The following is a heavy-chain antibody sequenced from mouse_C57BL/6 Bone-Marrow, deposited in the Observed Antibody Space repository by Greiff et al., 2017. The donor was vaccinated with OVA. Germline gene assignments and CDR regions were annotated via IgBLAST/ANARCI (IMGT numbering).Heavy chain of an antibody. J-gene: IGHJ3*01. CDR1: GYTFTSYW. V-gene: IGHV1-64*01. CDR2: IHPNSGST. D-gene: IGHD2-3*01. Sequence: QVQLQQSGAELVKPGASVKLSCKASGYTFTSYWMHWVKQRPGQGLEWIGMIHPNSGSTNYNEKFKSKATLTVDKSSSTAYMQLSSLTSEDSAVYYCARSRRWLLRFAYWGQGTLVTVSA. CDR3: ARSRRWLLRFAY.